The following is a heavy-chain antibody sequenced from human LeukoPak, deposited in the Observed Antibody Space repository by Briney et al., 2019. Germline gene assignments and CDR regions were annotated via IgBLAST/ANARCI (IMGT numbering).Heavy chain of an antibody. J-gene: IGHJ4*02. CDR3: ARAPEMATGYFDY. CDR1: GFTFSSYS. D-gene: IGHD5-24*01. CDR2: ISSSGSTI. Sequence: GGSLRLSCAASGFTFSSYSMNWVRQAPGKGLEWVSYISSSGSTIYYADSVKGRFTISRDNAKNSLYLQMNSLRAEDTAVYYCARAPEMATGYFDYWGQGTLVTVSS. V-gene: IGHV3-48*04.